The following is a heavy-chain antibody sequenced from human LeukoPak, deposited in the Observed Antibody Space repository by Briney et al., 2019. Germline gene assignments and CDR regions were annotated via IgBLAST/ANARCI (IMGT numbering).Heavy chain of an antibody. CDR1: GSSISSHY. J-gene: IGHJ6*03. CDR3: ARASITGNYYYMDV. D-gene: IGHD1-20*01. Sequence: SETLSLTCTVSGSSISSHYWSWIRQPPGKGLEWIGYIYYSGSTNYNPSLKSRVTISVDTSKNQFSLKLSSVTAADTAVYYCARASITGNYYYMDVWGRGTTVTVSS. CDR2: IYYSGST. V-gene: IGHV4-59*11.